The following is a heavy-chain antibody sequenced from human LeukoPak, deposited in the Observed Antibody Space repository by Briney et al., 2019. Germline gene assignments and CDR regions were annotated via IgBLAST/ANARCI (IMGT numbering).Heavy chain of an antibody. Sequence: GGSLRLSCAASGFTFSSYGMHWVRQAPGKGLEWVAVISYDGSNKYYADSVKGRFTISRDNSKNTLYLQMNSLRAEDTAVYYCAKAVDSSGYYYVSVDYWGQGTLVTVSS. CDR3: AKAVDSSGYYYVSVDY. D-gene: IGHD3-22*01. CDR1: GFTFSSYG. CDR2: ISYDGSNK. J-gene: IGHJ4*02. V-gene: IGHV3-30*18.